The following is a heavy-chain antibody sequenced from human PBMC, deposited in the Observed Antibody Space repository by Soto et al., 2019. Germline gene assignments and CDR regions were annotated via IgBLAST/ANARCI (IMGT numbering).Heavy chain of an antibody. D-gene: IGHD6-13*01. V-gene: IGHV4-34*01. Sequence: SETLSLTCAVYGGSFSGYYWSWIRQPPGKGLEWIGEINHSGSTNYNPSIESRVTISVDTSKNQFSLKLSSVTAADTAVYYCVSRIAAAGDASAFDIWGQGTMVTVSS. J-gene: IGHJ3*02. CDR1: GGSFSGYY. CDR3: VSRIAAAGDASAFDI. CDR2: INHSGST.